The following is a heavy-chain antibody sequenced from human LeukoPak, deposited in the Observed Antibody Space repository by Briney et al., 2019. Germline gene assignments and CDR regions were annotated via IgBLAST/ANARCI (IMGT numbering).Heavy chain of an antibody. J-gene: IGHJ4*02. CDR2: ISGSGGNT. Sequence: GGSLRLSCVGSGFTFSNNPLSWVRQAPGKGLEWVSAISGSGGNTYYADSVRGRFTISRDNSKNTLFLQMNTLRADDTAVYYCATTKQARRYFDYWGQGTLVTVSS. CDR3: ATTKQARRYFDY. V-gene: IGHV3-23*01. CDR1: GFTFSNNP. D-gene: IGHD1-1*01.